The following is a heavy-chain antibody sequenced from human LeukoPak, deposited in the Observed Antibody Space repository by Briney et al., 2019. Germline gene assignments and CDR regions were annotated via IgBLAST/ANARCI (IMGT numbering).Heavy chain of an antibody. V-gene: IGHV3-11*05. J-gene: IGHJ4*02. D-gene: IGHD5-12*01. CDR3: ARDSGYSGYSDY. CDR2: ISSSSSYT. Sequence: GGSLRLSCAASGFTFCDYYMSWIRQAPGKGLEWVSYISSSSSYTDYADSVKGRFTTSRDNAKNSLNLQMNSLRAEDTAVYYCARDSGYSGYSDYWGQGTLVTVSS. CDR1: GFTFCDYY.